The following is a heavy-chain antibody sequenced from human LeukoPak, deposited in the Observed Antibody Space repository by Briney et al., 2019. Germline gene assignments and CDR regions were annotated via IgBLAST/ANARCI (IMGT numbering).Heavy chain of an antibody. D-gene: IGHD2-8*01. Sequence: GGSLRLSCAASGFTFSDYYMSWIRQAPGKGLEWVSYIGSSGSSIYYEDSVKGRFTISRDNAKNSLYLQMNSLRAEDTAVYYCARDRAVSDLDYWGQGTLVTVSS. CDR3: ARDRAVSDLDY. CDR1: GFTFSDYY. V-gene: IGHV3-11*01. J-gene: IGHJ4*02. CDR2: IGSSGSSI.